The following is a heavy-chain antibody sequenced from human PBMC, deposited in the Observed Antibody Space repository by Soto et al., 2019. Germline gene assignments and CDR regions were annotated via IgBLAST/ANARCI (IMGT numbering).Heavy chain of an antibody. CDR3: ASDLVGASDSYGLDV. J-gene: IGHJ6*02. Sequence: GGSLRLSCAASGFTFSNYGMHWVRQAPGKGLEWVAIIWHDGNNKYYADSVRGRFVISRDNSKNRLYLQMNSLRAEDTAVYYCASDLVGASDSYGLDVWGQGTPVTVSS. D-gene: IGHD1-26*01. CDR1: GFTFSNYG. CDR2: IWHDGNNK. V-gene: IGHV3-33*01.